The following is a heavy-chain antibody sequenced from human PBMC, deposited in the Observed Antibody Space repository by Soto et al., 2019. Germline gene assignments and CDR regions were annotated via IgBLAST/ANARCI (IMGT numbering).Heavy chain of an antibody. CDR3: AHALTTYYDFPYYDMDV. CDR2: IYWDDEK. J-gene: IGHJ6*02. Sequence: QITLKESGPTLVKPTQTLTLTCTFSGFSLSTGGVGVAWIRQPPGKALEWLAIIYWDDEKRYSPSLQSRLTTTKGNSKTQVVLTMTNMDPVDTGTYYCAHALTTYYDFPYYDMDVWGQGTTVTVSS. D-gene: IGHD3-22*01. V-gene: IGHV2-5*02. CDR1: GFSLSTGGVG.